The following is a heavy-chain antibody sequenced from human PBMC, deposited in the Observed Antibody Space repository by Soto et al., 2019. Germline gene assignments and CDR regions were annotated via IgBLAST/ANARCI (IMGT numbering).Heavy chain of an antibody. CDR3: ATNLDGKISWLDP. CDR2: IYYSGST. D-gene: IGHD2-15*01. Sequence: SETLSLTCTVSGGSISSYYWSWIRQPPGKGLEWIGYIYYSGSTNYNPSLKSRVTISVDTSKNQFSLKLSSVTAADTAVYYCATNLDGKISWLDPWGQGTLVTVSS. J-gene: IGHJ5*02. V-gene: IGHV4-59*01. CDR1: GGSISSYY.